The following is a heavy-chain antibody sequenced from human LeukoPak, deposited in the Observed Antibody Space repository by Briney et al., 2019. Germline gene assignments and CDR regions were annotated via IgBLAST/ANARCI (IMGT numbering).Heavy chain of an antibody. CDR3: TRTYSSSSIDY. V-gene: IGHV4-59*01. D-gene: IGHD6-6*01. CDR1: GGSISTYY. Sequence: SETLSLTCTVSGGSISTYYWSWIRQPPGKGLEWLGYISYTGSTNYNPSLKSRVTMSIDTSKNQFSLKLSSVTAADTAVYYCTRTYSSSSIDYWGQGALVTVSS. CDR2: ISYTGST. J-gene: IGHJ4*02.